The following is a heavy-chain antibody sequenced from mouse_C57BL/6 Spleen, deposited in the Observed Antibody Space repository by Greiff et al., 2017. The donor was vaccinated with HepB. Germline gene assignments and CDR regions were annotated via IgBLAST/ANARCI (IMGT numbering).Heavy chain of an antibody. D-gene: IGHD2-4*01. CDR2: IDPENGDT. Sequence: ESGAELVRPGASVKLSCTASGFNIKDDYMHWVKQRPEQGLEWIGWIDPENGDTEYASKFQGKATITADTSSNTAYLQLSSLTSEDTAVYYCTTGSTMITTEGGYYFDYWGQGTTLTVSS. CDR3: TTGSTMITTEGGYYFDY. CDR1: GFNIKDDY. V-gene: IGHV14-4*01. J-gene: IGHJ2*01.